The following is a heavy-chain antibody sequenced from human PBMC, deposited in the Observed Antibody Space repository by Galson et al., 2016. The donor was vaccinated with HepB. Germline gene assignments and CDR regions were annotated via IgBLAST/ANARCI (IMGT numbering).Heavy chain of an antibody. V-gene: IGHV5-51*01. D-gene: IGHD1-26*01. J-gene: IGHJ4*02. CDR1: GYTFINNW. CDR2: IYPDDSDT. CDR3: ARREVGTTNFDY. Sequence: QSGAEVKKPGESLQIACEASGYTFINNWIGWVRQMPGKGLEWMGIIYPDDSDTSYGQSFQGRVTISGDKSISTAYLQLRSLKASDTAIYYCARREVGTTNFDYWGQGTLVTVSS.